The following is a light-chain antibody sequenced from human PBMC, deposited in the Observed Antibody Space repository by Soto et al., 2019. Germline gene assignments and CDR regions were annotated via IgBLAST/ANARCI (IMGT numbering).Light chain of an antibody. CDR3: QQCGSSPET. CDR1: QSPSSAF. V-gene: IGKV3-20*01. Sequence: DIVLTQSPGTLSLSPGQRATLSCRASQSPSSAFLAWYQQKPGQAPRLLIYSASSRATGVPDRFSGSGSGTDFTLTISRLEPEDFAVYYCQQCGSSPETFGQGTKVDIK. J-gene: IGKJ1*01. CDR2: SAS.